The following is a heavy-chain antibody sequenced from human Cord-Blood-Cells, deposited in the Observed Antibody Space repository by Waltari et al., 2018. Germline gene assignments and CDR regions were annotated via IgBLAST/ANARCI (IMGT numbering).Heavy chain of an antibody. CDR3: ARVGYYDSSGYYSYYYGMDV. CDR1: GYTFTSYA. Sequence: QVQLVQSGAEVKKPGASVKVSCKASGYTFTSYAMHWVRQAPGQRLEWMGWINAGNGNTKYSQKFQGRVTITRDTSASTAYMELSSLRSEDTAVYYCARVGYYDSSGYYSYYYGMDVWGQGTTVTVSS. D-gene: IGHD3-22*01. V-gene: IGHV1-3*01. CDR2: INAGNGNT. J-gene: IGHJ6*02.